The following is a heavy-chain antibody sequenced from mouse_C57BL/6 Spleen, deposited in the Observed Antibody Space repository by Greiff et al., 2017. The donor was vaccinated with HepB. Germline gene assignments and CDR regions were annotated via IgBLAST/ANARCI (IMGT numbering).Heavy chain of an antibody. J-gene: IGHJ2*01. CDR3: ARGATVVPDY. CDR2: IDPEDGET. CDR1: GFNIKDYY. Sequence: EVQLQQSGAELVKPGASVKLSCTASGFNIKDYYMHWVKQRTEQGLEWIGRIDPEDGETKYAPNFQGKATITADTSSNTAYLQLSSLTSEDTAVYYCARGATVVPDYWGQGTTLTVSS. V-gene: IGHV14-2*01. D-gene: IGHD1-1*01.